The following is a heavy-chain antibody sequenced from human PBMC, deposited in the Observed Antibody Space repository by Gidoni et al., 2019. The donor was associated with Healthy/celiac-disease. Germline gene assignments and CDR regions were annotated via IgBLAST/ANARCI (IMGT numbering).Heavy chain of an antibody. Sequence: EVQLVESGGVVVQPGGSLRLSCAASGFTFDDYPMHWVRQAPGKGLVWVALISWDGGSTYYADSVKGRFTISRDNSKNSLYLQMNSLRTEDTALYYCAKDIAGGVYYGSGTPEFDYWGQGTLVTVSS. CDR3: AKDIAGGVYYGSGTPEFDY. J-gene: IGHJ4*02. D-gene: IGHD3-10*01. V-gene: IGHV3-43*01. CDR2: ISWDGGST. CDR1: GFTFDDYP.